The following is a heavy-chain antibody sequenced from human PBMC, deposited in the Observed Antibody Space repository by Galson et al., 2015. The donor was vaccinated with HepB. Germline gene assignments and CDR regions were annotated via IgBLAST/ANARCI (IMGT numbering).Heavy chain of an antibody. CDR3: ARGLRSSLYYGSGSYQVY. D-gene: IGHD3-10*01. Sequence: SVKVSCKASGFTFINYDINWVRQATGQGLEWMGWMNSNTGNTGYAQKFQGRVTMTRDTSINTAYMELSGLRSEDTAVYYCARGLRSSLYYGSGSYQVYWGQGSLVTVSS. CDR2: MNSNTGNT. J-gene: IGHJ4*02. CDR1: GFTFINYD. V-gene: IGHV1-8*01.